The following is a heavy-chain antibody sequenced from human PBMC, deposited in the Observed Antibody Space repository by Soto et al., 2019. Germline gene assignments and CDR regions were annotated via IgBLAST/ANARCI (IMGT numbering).Heavy chain of an antibody. J-gene: IGHJ4*02. Sequence: QVQLQESGPGLVKPSETLTLTCAVSGASISNGKWWSWVRQPPGKGLEWIGEISHSGSANYNPALRSRFTIEVDKSKNQFSLKLSVTAADTAMYYCTRDGDYGYSLAYWGQGTLVTVSS. V-gene: IGHV4-4*02. CDR1: GASISNGKW. CDR2: ISHSGSA. D-gene: IGHD5-18*01. CDR3: TRDGDYGYSLAY.